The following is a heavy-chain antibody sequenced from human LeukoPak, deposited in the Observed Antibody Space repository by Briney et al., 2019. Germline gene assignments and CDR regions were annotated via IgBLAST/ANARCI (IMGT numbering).Heavy chain of an antibody. CDR1: GGTFSSYA. Sequence: ASVKVSCKASGGTFSSYAISRVRQAPGQGLEWMGGIIPIFGTANYAQKFQGRVTITADESTSTAYMELSSLRSEDTAVYYCARDSGSTVFAFDYWGQGTLVTVSS. CDR3: ARDSGSTVFAFDY. D-gene: IGHD2-2*01. V-gene: IGHV1-69*13. CDR2: IIPIFGTA. J-gene: IGHJ4*02.